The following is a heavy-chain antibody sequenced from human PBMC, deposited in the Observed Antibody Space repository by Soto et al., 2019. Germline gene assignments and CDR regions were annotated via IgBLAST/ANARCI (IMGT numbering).Heavy chain of an antibody. V-gene: IGHV4-30-4*08. CDR1: GASIGSGDDY. J-gene: IGHJ5*02. D-gene: IGHD2-2*01. CDR2: VSDSGST. Sequence: SETLSLICSVYGASIGSGDDYWAWIRQSPGKGLEWIGYVSDSGSTFYNPSLRSRLTIALDTSKNHFSLKLNSVTAADTAVYYCAKYQPPEFDPWGQRIPVTVSS. CDR3: AKYQPPEFDP.